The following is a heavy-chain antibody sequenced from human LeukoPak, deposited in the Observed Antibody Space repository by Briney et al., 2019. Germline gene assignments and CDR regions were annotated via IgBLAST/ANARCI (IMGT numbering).Heavy chain of an antibody. CDR2: ISSYGGST. CDR3: ARISRSHDYDY. Sequence: GGSLRLSCTASGFTFGDYAMSWVRQAPGKGLEYVSAISSYGGSTYYANSVKDRFTISRDNSKNTVYLQMGSLRTEDMAVYYCARISRSHDYDYWGQGTLVTVSS. CDR1: GFTFGDYA. D-gene: IGHD6-6*01. V-gene: IGHV3-64*01. J-gene: IGHJ4*02.